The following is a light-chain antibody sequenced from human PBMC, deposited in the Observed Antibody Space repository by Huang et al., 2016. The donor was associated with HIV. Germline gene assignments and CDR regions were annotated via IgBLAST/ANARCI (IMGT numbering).Light chain of an antibody. Sequence: DILMTQSPDFLAVSLGERATINCRSSRSVFYSSNNKNYLAWYQQKPGQPPKLLIHGASTREFVVPDRFSGSGSGTDFTLTISSLQAEDVAIYYCQQYYTTPFTFGPGTKVDIK. J-gene: IGKJ3*01. CDR2: GAS. CDR3: QQYYTTPFT. V-gene: IGKV4-1*01. CDR1: RSVFYSSNNKNY.